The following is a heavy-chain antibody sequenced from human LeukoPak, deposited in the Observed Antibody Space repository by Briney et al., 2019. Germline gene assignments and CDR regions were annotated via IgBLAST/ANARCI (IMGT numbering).Heavy chain of an antibody. CDR1: GFTFSSYS. CDR3: ARDGVAVAGLDY. CDR2: ISSSSSYI. J-gene: IGHJ4*02. Sequence: GGSLRLSCAASGFTFSSYSMNWVRQAPGKGLGWVSSISSSSSYIYYADSVKGRFTISRDNAKNSLYLQMNSLRAEGTAVYYCARDGVAVAGLDYWGQGTLVTVSS. V-gene: IGHV3-21*01. D-gene: IGHD6-19*01.